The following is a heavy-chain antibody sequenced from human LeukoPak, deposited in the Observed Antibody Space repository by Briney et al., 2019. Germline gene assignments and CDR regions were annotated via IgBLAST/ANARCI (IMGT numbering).Heavy chain of an antibody. CDR2: INPNSGGT. Sequence: ASVKVSCKASGYTFTGYYMHWVRPAPGQGLEWMGWINPNSGGTNYAQKFQGRVTMTRDTSISTAYMELSRLRSDDTAVYYCAREGMYYYGSGSYYNIDFWGQGTLVTVSS. CDR3: AREGMYYYGSGSYYNIDF. V-gene: IGHV1-2*02. D-gene: IGHD3-10*01. CDR1: GYTFTGYY. J-gene: IGHJ4*02.